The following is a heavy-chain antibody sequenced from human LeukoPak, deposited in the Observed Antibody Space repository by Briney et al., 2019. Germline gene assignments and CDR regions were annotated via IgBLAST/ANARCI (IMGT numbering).Heavy chain of an antibody. CDR1: GFTFTSHE. CDR3: ARDLVYTLFDY. CDR2: INGDGSTT. Sequence: GGSLRLSCAASGFTFTSHEMNWVRQAPGKGLEWVSYINGDGSTTYYADSVKGRFTISRDNAKNSLYLQMNSLRAEDTAVYYCARDLVYTLFDYWGQGTLVTVSS. D-gene: IGHD3-16*01. V-gene: IGHV3-48*03. J-gene: IGHJ4*02.